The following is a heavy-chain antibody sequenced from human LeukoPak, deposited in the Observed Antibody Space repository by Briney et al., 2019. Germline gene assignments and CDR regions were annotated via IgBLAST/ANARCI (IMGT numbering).Heavy chain of an antibody. V-gene: IGHV3-7*04. D-gene: IGHD5-18*01. J-gene: IGHJ4*02. CDR3: ARDRGFSYGIDF. Sequence: PGGSLRLSCAASGFTFSDYWMSWVRQAPGKGLEWVANIQQVGSEKYYVDSVKGRFTISRDNAKKSLFLQVSSLRGKDTAVYYCARDRGFSYGIDFWGQGTLVTVSS. CDR1: GFTFSDYW. CDR2: IQQVGSEK.